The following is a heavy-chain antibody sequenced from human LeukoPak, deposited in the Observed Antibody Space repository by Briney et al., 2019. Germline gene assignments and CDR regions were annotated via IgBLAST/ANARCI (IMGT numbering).Heavy chain of an antibody. V-gene: IGHV4-59*01. D-gene: IGHD1/OR15-1a*01. CDR2: VYHSGST. J-gene: IGHJ4*02. CDR3: ARDRHWTNDWVFDY. Sequence: SDTLSLTCTVSGGSISPYYWSWIRQPPGKGLEWIGYVYHSGSTDYNPSLKSRVTISVDTSKNQFSLKLNSVTAADTAVYYCARDRHWTNDWVFDYWGQGTLVTVSS. CDR1: GGSISPYY.